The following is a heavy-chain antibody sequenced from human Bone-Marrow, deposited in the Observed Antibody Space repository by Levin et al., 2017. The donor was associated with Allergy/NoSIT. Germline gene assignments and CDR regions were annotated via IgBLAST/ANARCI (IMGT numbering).Heavy chain of an antibody. Sequence: GESLKISCKGSGYSFISYWIAWVRQKPGRGLEWMGIIFPGDSDARYSPSFNGHVIMSADKSLSTADLQWSSLKASDTAMYYCARLPFAPNTALRARTTPLLDYWGQGTLVTVSS. CDR3: ARLPFAPNTALRARTTPLLDY. J-gene: IGHJ4*02. CDR2: IFPGDSDA. CDR1: GYSFISYW. D-gene: IGHD1-7*01. V-gene: IGHV5-51*01.